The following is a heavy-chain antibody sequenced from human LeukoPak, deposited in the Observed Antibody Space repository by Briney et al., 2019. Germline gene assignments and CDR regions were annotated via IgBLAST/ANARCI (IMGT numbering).Heavy chain of an antibody. D-gene: IGHD3-22*01. CDR2: ISGSGGST. Sequence: GGSLRLSCAASGFTFSSYAMSWVRQAPGKGLGWVSAISGSGGSTYYADSVKGRFTISRDNSKNTLYLQMNSLRAEDTAVYYCAKVAFTMIVVVETFDYWGQGTLVIVSS. CDR3: AKVAFTMIVVVETFDY. J-gene: IGHJ4*02. V-gene: IGHV3-23*01. CDR1: GFTFSSYA.